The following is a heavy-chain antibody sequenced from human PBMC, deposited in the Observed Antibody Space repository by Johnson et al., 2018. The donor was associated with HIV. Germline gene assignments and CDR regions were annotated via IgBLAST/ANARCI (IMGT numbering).Heavy chain of an antibody. CDR2: ISWNSGSI. CDR1: GFTFDDYA. CDR3: AKDNDVLQQLVVGSGDAFDI. D-gene: IGHD6-13*01. V-gene: IGHV3-9*01. J-gene: IGHJ3*02. Sequence: VQLVESGGGLVQPGGSLRLSCAASGFTFDDYAMHWVRQAPGKGLEWVSGISWNSGSIGYADSVKGRFTISRDNAKNSLYLQMNSLRAEDTSLYYCAKDNDVLQQLVVGSGDAFDIWGQGTMVTVSS.